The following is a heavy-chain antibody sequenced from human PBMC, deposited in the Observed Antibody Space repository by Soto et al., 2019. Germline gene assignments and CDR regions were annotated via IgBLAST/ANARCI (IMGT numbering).Heavy chain of an antibody. D-gene: IGHD2-2*01. V-gene: IGHV4-39*01. CDR1: GGSISSSSYY. J-gene: IGHJ4*02. CDR3: ARGRIVVVPGEYYFDY. Sequence: PSETLSLTCTVSGGSISSSSYYWGWIRQPPGKGLEWIGSIYYSGSTYYNPSLKSRVTISVDTSKNQFSLKLSSVTAADTAVYYCARGRIVVVPGEYYFDYWGPGTLVTVSS. CDR2: IYYSGST.